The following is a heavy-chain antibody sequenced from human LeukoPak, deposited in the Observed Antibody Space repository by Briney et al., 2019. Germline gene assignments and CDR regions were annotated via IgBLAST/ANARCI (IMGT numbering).Heavy chain of an antibody. CDR3: ARGGNYWPQWWFDP. D-gene: IGHD1-26*01. Sequence: SETLSLTCTVSGGSISGYYWSWIRQPPGKGLEWIGYIYYTGSTSYNPSLKSRVTMSLDASKIQFSLELNSVTPADTAVYYCARGGNYWPQWWFDPWGRGTLVSVSS. CDR1: GGSISGYY. CDR2: IYYTGST. V-gene: IGHV4-59*01. J-gene: IGHJ5*02.